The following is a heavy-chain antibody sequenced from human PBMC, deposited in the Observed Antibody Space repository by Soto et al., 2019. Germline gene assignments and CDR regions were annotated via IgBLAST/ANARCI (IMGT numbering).Heavy chain of an antibody. CDR2: IRAHNGET. J-gene: IGHJ4*02. CDR1: AYTSTLYG. CDR3: ATALGTSGWFDY. V-gene: IGHV1-18*01. Sequence: QVHLVQSGAEVKRPGASVKVSCKASAYTSTLYGITWVRQAPGQGLEWMGWIRAHNGETKFARKFQDRVTMTTDPSSSTVFMDLRTLTSGDTAVYYCATALGTSGWFDYWGQGTLVTVPS. D-gene: IGHD6-19*01.